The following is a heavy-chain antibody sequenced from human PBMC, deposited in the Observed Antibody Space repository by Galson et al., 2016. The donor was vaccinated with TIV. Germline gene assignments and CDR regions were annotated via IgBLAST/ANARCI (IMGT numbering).Heavy chain of an antibody. J-gene: IGHJ6*03. Sequence: SVKVSCKASGVTFSSYAISWVRQAPGQGLEWMGGLIPMFGITNYAQRFQGRVTITADGSTSTAYMELSSLRSVDTAVYYCARSNSYNFYYMAVWGQGTTVTVSS. V-gene: IGHV1-69*13. D-gene: IGHD2/OR15-2a*01. CDR2: LIPMFGIT. CDR1: GVTFSSYA. CDR3: ARSNSYNFYYMAV.